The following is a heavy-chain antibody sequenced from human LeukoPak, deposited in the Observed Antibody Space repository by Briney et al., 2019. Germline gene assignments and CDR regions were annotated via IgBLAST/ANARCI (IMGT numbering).Heavy chain of an antibody. D-gene: IGHD4-17*01. CDR1: GFTFSSYS. Sequence: GGSLRLSCAASGFTFSSYSMNWVRQAPGKGLEWVSSISSSTSYIYYADSVKGRFTISRDNAKSSLYLQMNSLRAENTAVYYCARDPDYGDDRYFDYWGQGTLVTVSS. J-gene: IGHJ4*02. CDR3: ARDPDYGDDRYFDY. CDR2: ISSSTSYI. V-gene: IGHV3-21*01.